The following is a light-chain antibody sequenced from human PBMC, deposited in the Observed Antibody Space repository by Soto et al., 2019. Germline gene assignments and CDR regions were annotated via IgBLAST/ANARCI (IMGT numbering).Light chain of an antibody. CDR3: QQYRGSPQRT. CDR2: GAS. V-gene: IGKV3-20*01. CDR1: QSVGSSY. Sequence: EIVLTQSPGTLSLSPGERATLSCRASQSVGSSYLAWYQQKPGQAPRLLIYGASSRATGIPDRFSGSGSGTDFTLTISRLEPEDFAVYYCQQYRGSPQRTFGQGTKVEIK. J-gene: IGKJ1*01.